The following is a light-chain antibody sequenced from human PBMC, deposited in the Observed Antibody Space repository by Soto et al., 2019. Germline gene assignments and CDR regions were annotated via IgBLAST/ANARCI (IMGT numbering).Light chain of an antibody. Sequence: EIVMTQSPTILSVSPGERATLSCRASQSVSSNLAWYQQKPGQAPRLLIYGVYTRAPGIPARFSGSGSGTEFPLTISSLLSEDFAVYSCQQYNSWPPRPFGQGTGVEI. CDR3: QQYNSWPPRP. CDR2: GVY. J-gene: IGKJ1*01. CDR1: QSVSSN. V-gene: IGKV3D-15*01.